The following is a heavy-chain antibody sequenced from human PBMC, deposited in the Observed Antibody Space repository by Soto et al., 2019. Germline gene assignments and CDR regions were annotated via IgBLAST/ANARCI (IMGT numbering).Heavy chain of an antibody. V-gene: IGHV4-30-2*01. D-gene: IGHD1-26*01. J-gene: IGHJ5*02. CDR2: IYESGRT. CDR1: GASISTGGYS. Sequence: SETLSLTCIVSGASISTGGYSWSWIRQPPGKGPEWIGYIYESGRTYYKPSLKSRASISMDKSRNQFSVRLTSVTAADTAVYFCARGDRYSGSFSDYFDPWGQGTLVTV. CDR3: ARGDRYSGSFSDYFDP.